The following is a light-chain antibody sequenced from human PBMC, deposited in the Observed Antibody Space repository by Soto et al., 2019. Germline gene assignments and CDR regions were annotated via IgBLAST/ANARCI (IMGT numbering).Light chain of an antibody. CDR3: CSYAGNSTLV. Sequence: QSVLTQPASVSGSPGQSITISCTGTSSDVGSYNLVSWYQQHPGKAPKLMIYEVSKRPSGVSNRFSGSKSGNTASLTISGLQAEDEADYYRCSYAGNSTLVFGGGTKLTVL. J-gene: IGLJ3*02. CDR1: SSDVGSYNL. V-gene: IGLV2-23*02. CDR2: EVS.